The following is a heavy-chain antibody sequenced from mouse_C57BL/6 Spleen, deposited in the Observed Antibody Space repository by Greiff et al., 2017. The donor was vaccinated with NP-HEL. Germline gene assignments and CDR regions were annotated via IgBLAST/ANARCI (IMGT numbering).Heavy chain of an antibody. J-gene: IGHJ4*01. D-gene: IGHD2-1*01. CDR2: INPNNGGT. CDR3: ARDYYGNPHYYAMDY. CDR1: GYTFTDYN. V-gene: IGHV1-22*01. Sequence: DVHLVESGPELVKPGASVKMSCKASGYTFTDYNMHWVKQSHGKSLEWIGYINPNNGGTSYNQKFKGQAPLTVNKSSSTAYMELRSLTSEDSAVYYCARDYYGNPHYYAMDYWGQGTSVTVSS.